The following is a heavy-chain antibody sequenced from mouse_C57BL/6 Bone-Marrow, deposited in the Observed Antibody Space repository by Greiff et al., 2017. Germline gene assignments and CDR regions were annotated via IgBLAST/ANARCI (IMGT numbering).Heavy chain of an antibody. J-gene: IGHJ1*03. Sequence: DVKLVESGGGLVKPGGSLKLSCAASGFTFSDYGMHWVRQAPEKGLEWVAYISSGSSTIYYADTVKGRFTISRDNAKNTLFLQMTSLRSEDTAMYYCAREYYYGSRDWYFDVWGTGITVTVSS. V-gene: IGHV5-17*01. CDR3: AREYYYGSRDWYFDV. CDR2: ISSGSSTI. CDR1: GFTFSDYG. D-gene: IGHD1-1*01.